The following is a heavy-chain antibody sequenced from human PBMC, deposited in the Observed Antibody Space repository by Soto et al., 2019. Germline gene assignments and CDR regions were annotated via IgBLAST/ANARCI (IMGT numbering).Heavy chain of an antibody. J-gene: IGHJ4*02. Sequence: EVQLLESGGGLEQPGNFLRLSCAASGFTFSSYGMSWVRQAPGKGLEWVSAMSGSGDRSYYTESVKGRFIISRDNSKSTLYLHMSNLRAEDTAVYYCAKALYSDYELTTFDYWGQGSLVTVSP. V-gene: IGHV3-23*01. CDR3: AKALYSDYELTTFDY. D-gene: IGHD4-17*01. CDR2: MSGSGDRS. CDR1: GFTFSSYG.